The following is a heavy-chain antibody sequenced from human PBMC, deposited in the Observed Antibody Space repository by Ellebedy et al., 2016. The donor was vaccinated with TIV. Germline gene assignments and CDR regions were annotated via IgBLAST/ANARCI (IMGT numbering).Heavy chain of an antibody. D-gene: IGHD2-21*01. CDR3: ARFVVQSWDYYYYGMDV. V-gene: IGHV4-39*01. Sequence: MPSETLSLTCTVSGGSISSSSYYWGWIRQPPGRGLEWIGSIYYSGSTYYNPSLKSRVTISVYTSRNQFSLKLSSVTAADTAVYYCARFVVQSWDYYYYGMDVWGQGTTVTVSS. J-gene: IGHJ6*02. CDR2: IYYSGST. CDR1: GGSISSSSYY.